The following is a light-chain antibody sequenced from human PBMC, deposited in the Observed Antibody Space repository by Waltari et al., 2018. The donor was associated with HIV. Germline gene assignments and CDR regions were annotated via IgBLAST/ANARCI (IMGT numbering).Light chain of an antibody. J-gene: IGLJ1*01. Sequence: QSALTQPASVSGSPGQSITISCTGTNSDIGKYNLVSWYQQHPGKVPKVLIFEVTTRPPGISLRFSASKSDNTASLTISGLQAEDEADYYCSSYATGNTYVFGTGTSVTVL. V-gene: IGLV2-23*02. CDR1: NSDIGKYNL. CDR2: EVT. CDR3: SSYATGNTYV.